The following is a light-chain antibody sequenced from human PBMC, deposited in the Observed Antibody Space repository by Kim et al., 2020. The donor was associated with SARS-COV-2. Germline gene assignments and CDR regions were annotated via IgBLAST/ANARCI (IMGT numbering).Light chain of an antibody. CDR1: SLRNYY. V-gene: IGLV3-19*01. CDR2: NKK. Sequence: ALRQTVRITCQGDSLRNYYINWYQQKPGQAPVLVIYNKKDRPSGIPDRFSGSNSGNTASLTITGTQAEDEADYYCNSWDSSGDHLFGGGTKLTVL. CDR3: NSWDSSGDHL. J-gene: IGLJ2*01.